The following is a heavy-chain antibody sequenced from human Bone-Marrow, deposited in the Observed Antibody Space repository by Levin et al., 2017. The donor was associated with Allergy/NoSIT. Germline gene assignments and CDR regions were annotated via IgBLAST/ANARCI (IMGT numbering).Heavy chain of an antibody. CDR1: GGAINSYY. Sequence: SETLSLTCTVSGGAINSYYWSWIRQPPGKGLEWIGYLYYSGSTKYNPSLKSRVTISVHTSKNQFSLKLTSVTAADTAVYYCARGNRILNAFDIWGQGTMLSVSS. J-gene: IGHJ3*02. V-gene: IGHV4-59*01. CDR2: LYYSGST. CDR3: ARGNRILNAFDI. D-gene: IGHD2-15*01.